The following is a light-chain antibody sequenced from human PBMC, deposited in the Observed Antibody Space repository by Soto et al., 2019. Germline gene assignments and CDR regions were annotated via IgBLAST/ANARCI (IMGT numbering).Light chain of an antibody. CDR2: DAS. J-gene: IGKJ1*01. CDR3: QYYYESST. Sequence: EFVLTQSPGTLSLSPGERATLSCRASQTVRNNYLAWYQQKPGQAPRLLIYDASSRATGIPDRFSGSGSGTDFTLTISRLEPEDFAVYYCQYYYESSTFGRGTKVDI. CDR1: QTVRNNY. V-gene: IGKV3-20*01.